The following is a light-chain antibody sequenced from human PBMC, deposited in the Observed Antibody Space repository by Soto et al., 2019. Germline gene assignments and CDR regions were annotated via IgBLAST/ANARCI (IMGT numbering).Light chain of an antibody. CDR2: GAS. Sequence: EIVLTQSPATLSLSPGERATLSCRASQSVSSSNLAWYQQKPGQAPRLVISGASSRAAGLPDRFSGSGSGSDFTLTISRLEPEDFAVYYWQHYDDSPPRYTFGQGTKLEIK. CDR3: QHYDDSPPRYT. J-gene: IGKJ2*01. V-gene: IGKV3-20*01. CDR1: QSVSSSN.